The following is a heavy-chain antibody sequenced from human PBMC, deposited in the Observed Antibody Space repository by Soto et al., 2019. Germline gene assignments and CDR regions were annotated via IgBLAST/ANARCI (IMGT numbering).Heavy chain of an antibody. CDR1: GGTFSTYA. V-gene: IGHV1-69*06. J-gene: IGHJ3*02. D-gene: IGHD1-1*01. CDR2: SIPEFGTA. Sequence: QVQLVQSGPAVKKPGSSVKVSCKASGGTFSTYAITWVRQAPGQGLEYMGGSIPEFGTANYAQKFQDRATMSSLRCMSPASMELPGLTSNDTAVYYCARRLDSSFHHRFPSLDAALHIWGQGALVPVS. CDR3: ARRLDSSFHHRFPSLDAALHI.